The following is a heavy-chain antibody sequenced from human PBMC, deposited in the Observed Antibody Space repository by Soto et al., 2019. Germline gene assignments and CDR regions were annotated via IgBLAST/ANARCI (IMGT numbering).Heavy chain of an antibody. CDR3: ASYTVTTEQENYVDY. CDR2: IYSGGST. J-gene: IGHJ4*02. V-gene: IGHV3-66*01. D-gene: IGHD4-17*01. CDR1: GFTVSSNY. Sequence: EVQLVESGGGLVQPGGSLRLSCAASGFTVSSNYMSWVRQAPGKGLEWVSVIYSGGSTYYADSVKGRFTISRDNSKNTLYLQMNSLRAEDTAVYYCASYTVTTEQENYVDYWGQGTLVTVSS.